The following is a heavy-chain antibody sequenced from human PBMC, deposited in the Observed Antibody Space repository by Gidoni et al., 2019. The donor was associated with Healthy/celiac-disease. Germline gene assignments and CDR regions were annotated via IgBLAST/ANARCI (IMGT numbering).Heavy chain of an antibody. D-gene: IGHD3-10*01. CDR1: GGSTSSGDYY. Sequence: QVQLQESGPGMVKPSQTLSLTRNVSGGSTSSGDYYWSWIRQPPGKGLEWIGYIYYSGSTYYNPSLKSRVTISVDTSKNQFSLKLSSVTAADTAVYYCARVAVRGAAGTRLFDYWGQGTLVTVSS. J-gene: IGHJ4*02. V-gene: IGHV4-30-4*01. CDR2: IYYSGST. CDR3: ARVAVRGAAGTRLFDY.